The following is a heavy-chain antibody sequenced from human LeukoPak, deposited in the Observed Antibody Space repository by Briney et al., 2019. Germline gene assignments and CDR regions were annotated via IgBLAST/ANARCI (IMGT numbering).Heavy chain of an antibody. D-gene: IGHD5-12*01. Sequence: SETLSLTCTVSGGSISSSSYYWGWIRQPPGKGLEWIVSIYYSGSTYYNPSLKSRVTISVYTSKNQFSLKLSSVTAADTAVYYCARGGGYASPIGYWGQGALVTVSS. CDR1: GGSISSSSYY. CDR2: IYYSGST. CDR3: ARGGGYASPIGY. J-gene: IGHJ4*02. V-gene: IGHV4-39*01.